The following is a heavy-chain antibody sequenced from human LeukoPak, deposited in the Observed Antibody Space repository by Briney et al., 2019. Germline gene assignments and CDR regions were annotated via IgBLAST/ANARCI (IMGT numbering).Heavy chain of an antibody. Sequence: ASVKVSCKASGYTFTSYGITWVRQAPGQGLELMGWISTYNGNTNNVQKLQGRVTMTTDTSTSTAYMELRSLRSDDTAVYYCARVYNYYDTSRYYLGNYFDYWGRGTLVTVSS. J-gene: IGHJ4*02. CDR2: ISTYNGNT. CDR3: ARVYNYYDTSRYYLGNYFDY. V-gene: IGHV1-18*01. D-gene: IGHD3-22*01. CDR1: GYTFTSYG.